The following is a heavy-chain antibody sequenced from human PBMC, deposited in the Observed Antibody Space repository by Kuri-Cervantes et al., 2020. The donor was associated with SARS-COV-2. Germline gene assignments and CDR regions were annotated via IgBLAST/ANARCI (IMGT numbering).Heavy chain of an antibody. CDR2: IRYDGSNK. CDR3: ARASGYDFWSGYNYYYYYMNV. J-gene: IGHJ6*03. Sequence: GSLRLSCAASGFTFSSYGMHWVRQAPGKGLEWVAFIRYDGSNKYYADSVKGRFTISRDNAKNSLYLQMNSLRAEDTAVYYCARASGYDFWSGYNYYYYYMNVWGKGTTVTVSS. D-gene: IGHD3-3*01. V-gene: IGHV3-30*02. CDR1: GFTFSSYG.